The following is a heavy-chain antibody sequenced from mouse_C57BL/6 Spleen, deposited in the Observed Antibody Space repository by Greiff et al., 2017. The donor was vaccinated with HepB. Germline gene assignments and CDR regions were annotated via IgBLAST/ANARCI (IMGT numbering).Heavy chain of an antibody. V-gene: IGHV1-50*01. Sequence: VQLQQPGAELVKPGASVKLSCKASGYTFTSYWMQWVKQRPGQGLEWIGEIDPSDSYTNYNQKFKGKATLTVDTSSSTAYMQLSSLTSEDSAVYYCATGTYGYDGGFAYWGQGTLVTVSA. CDR2: IDPSDSYT. CDR1: GYTFTSYW. D-gene: IGHD2-2*01. J-gene: IGHJ3*01. CDR3: ATGTYGYDGGFAY.